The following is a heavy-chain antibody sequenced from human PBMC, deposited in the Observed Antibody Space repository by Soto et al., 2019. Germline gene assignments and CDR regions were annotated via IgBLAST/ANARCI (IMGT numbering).Heavy chain of an antibody. CDR2: ISAYNGNT. D-gene: IGHD6-13*01. Sequence: QVQLVQSGAEVKKPGASVKVSCKASGYTFTSYGISWVRQAPGQGLEWMGWISAYNGNTNYAQKLQGRVTMTTDTSTSTAYMELGSLRSDDTAVYYCAKVAAAGSVPYYYYYYGMDVWGQGTTVTVSS. J-gene: IGHJ6*02. V-gene: IGHV1-18*01. CDR1: GYTFTSYG. CDR3: AKVAAAGSVPYYYYYYGMDV.